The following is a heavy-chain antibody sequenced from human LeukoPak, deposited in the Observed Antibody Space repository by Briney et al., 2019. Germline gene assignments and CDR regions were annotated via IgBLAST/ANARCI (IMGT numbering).Heavy chain of an antibody. Sequence: GASVKASCKASGYTFTSYGISWVRQAPGQGLEWMGWISAYNGNTNYAQKLQGRVTMTTDTSTSTAYMELRSLRSDDTAVYYCARDCAGGDCYSDGYWGQGTLVTVSS. CDR1: GYTFTSYG. D-gene: IGHD2-21*02. J-gene: IGHJ4*02. V-gene: IGHV1-18*01. CDR3: ARDCAGGDCYSDGY. CDR2: ISAYNGNT.